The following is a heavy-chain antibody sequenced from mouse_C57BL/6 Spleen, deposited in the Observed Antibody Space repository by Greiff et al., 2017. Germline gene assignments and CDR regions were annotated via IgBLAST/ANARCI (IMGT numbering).Heavy chain of an antibody. CDR3: AREGGYEGTGYAMDY. CDR1: GFTFTDYY. J-gene: IGHJ4*01. Sequence: EVQGVESGGGLVQPGGSLSLSCAASGFTFTDYYMSWVRQPPGKALEWLGFIRNKANGYTTEYSASVKGRFTISRDNSQSILYLQMNALRAEDSATYYCAREGGYEGTGYAMDYWGQGTSVTVSS. CDR2: IRNKANGYTT. V-gene: IGHV7-3*01. D-gene: IGHD2-2*01.